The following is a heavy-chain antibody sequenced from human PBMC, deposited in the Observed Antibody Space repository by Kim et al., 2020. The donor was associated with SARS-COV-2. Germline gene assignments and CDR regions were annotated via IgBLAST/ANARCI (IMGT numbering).Heavy chain of an antibody. D-gene: IGHD5-12*01. Sequence: SETLSLTCAVSGGSISSSNWWSWVRQPPGKGLEWIGEIYHSGSTNYNPSLKSRVTISVDKSKNQFSLKLSSVTAADTAVYYCAGDLGYSGYPDYWGQGTLVTVSS. CDR3: AGDLGYSGYPDY. V-gene: IGHV4-4*02. J-gene: IGHJ4*02. CDR1: GGSISSSNW. CDR2: IYHSGST.